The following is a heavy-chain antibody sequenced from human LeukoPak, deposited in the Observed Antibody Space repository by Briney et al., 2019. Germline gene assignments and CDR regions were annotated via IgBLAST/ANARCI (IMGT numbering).Heavy chain of an antibody. CDR3: AKTAFGEYYYDSSGYLGDAFDI. J-gene: IGHJ3*02. CDR2: ISSSSSTI. V-gene: IGHV3-48*01. D-gene: IGHD3-22*01. Sequence: GGSLRLSCAASGFTFSSYSMNWVRQAPGKGLEWVSYISSSSSTIYYADSVKGRFTISRDNSKNTLYLQMNSLRAEDTAVYYCAKTAFGEYYYDSSGYLGDAFDIWGQGTMVTVSS. CDR1: GFTFSSYS.